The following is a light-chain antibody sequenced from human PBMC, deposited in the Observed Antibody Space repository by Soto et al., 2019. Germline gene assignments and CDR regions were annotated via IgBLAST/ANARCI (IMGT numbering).Light chain of an antibody. CDR1: SSDVGSYNL. J-gene: IGLJ2*01. V-gene: IGLV2-23*02. CDR3: CSSAGSSTLV. CDR2: EVS. Sequence: QSVLTQPASVSGSPGQSITISCTGTSSDVGSYNLVSWYQQHPGKAPKLMIYEVSKRPSGVSNRFSGSKSGNTASLTISGLQAEDESDYYCCSSAGSSTLVFGGGTKLTVL.